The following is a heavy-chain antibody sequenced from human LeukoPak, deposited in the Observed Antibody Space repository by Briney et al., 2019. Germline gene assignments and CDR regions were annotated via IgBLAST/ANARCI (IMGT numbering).Heavy chain of an antibody. CDR3: ARDSDYIVVTGGFDY. CDR2: IYYSGST. D-gene: IGHD5-12*01. J-gene: IGHJ4*02. V-gene: IGHV4-59*12. Sequence: SETLSLTCTVSGGSISSYYWSWIRQPPGKGLEWIGYIYYSGSTNYNPSLKSRVTISVDKSKNQFSLKLSSVTAADTAVYYCARDSDYIVVTGGFDYWGQGTLVTVSS. CDR1: GGSISSYY.